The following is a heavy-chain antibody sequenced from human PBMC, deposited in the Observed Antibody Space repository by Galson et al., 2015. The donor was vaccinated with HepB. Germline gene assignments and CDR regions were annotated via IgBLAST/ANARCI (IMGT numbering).Heavy chain of an antibody. CDR1: GGSISSSNW. V-gene: IGHV4-4*02. J-gene: IGHJ6*02. D-gene: IGHD3-3*01. Sequence: ETLSLTCAVSGGSISSSNWWSWVRQPPGKGLEWIGEIYHSGSTNYNPSLKSRVTISVDKSKNQFSLKLSSVTAADTAVYYCARVGPSGYYNVWTNRYYYGMDVWGQGTTVTVSS. CDR2: IYHSGST. CDR3: ARVGPSGYYNVWTNRYYYGMDV.